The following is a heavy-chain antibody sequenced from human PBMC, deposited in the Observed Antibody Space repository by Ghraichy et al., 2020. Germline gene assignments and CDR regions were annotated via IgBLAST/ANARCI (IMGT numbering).Heavy chain of an antibody. Sequence: SVKVSCKTSGGTFSTYGFSWVRQATGQGLEGVGGIIPIFATYHYAQKFQGRVTITANSSSTTVYMELSSLRSEDTSVYFCAINRNSFGGVNIYDYWGQGPLVTVSS. CDR2: IIPIFATY. CDR1: GGTFSTYG. CDR3: AINRNSFGGVNIYDY. V-gene: IGHV1-69*06. J-gene: IGHJ4*02. D-gene: IGHD3-16*01.